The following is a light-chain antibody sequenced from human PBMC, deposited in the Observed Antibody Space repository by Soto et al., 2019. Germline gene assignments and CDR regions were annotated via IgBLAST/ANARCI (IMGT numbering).Light chain of an antibody. CDR3: QYYYNWLLT. Sequence: EIVMTQSPATLSVSPGERATLSCRASQSVTSTLAWYQQKPGQAPRLLIYGPSTRATGIPARFSGSGSGTEDTLTISVLQSEYVALYYCQYYYNWLLTFGGGTKGEIK. CDR2: GPS. V-gene: IGKV3-15*01. J-gene: IGKJ4*01. CDR1: QSVTST.